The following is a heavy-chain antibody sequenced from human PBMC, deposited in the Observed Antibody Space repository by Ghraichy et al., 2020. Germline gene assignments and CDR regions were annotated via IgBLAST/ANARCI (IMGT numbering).Heavy chain of an antibody. J-gene: IGHJ5*02. V-gene: IGHV4-30-2*01. CDR3: ARSPRNYYDTNGYPNYFDR. CDR1: GVSISSGGYS. D-gene: IGHD3-22*01. Sequence: SETLSLTCAVSGVSISSGGYSWNWIRQPPGKGLEWIGYIYHSGRTYYNPSLKSRVTISVDRSKNLFSLKLSSVTAADAAVYYCARSPRNYYDTNGYPNYFDRWGQGTLATVSS. CDR2: IYHSGRT.